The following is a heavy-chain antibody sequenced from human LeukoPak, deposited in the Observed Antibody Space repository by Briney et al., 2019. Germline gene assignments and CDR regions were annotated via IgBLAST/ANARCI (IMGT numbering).Heavy chain of an antibody. CDR3: ARDKVAGFDY. CDR2: IYYSGST. D-gene: IGHD6-19*01. CDR1: GGSFSAYY. J-gene: IGHJ4*02. V-gene: IGHV4-34*11. Sequence: PSETLSLTCAVYGGSFSAYYWTWIRQPPGKGLEWIGYIYYSGSTNYNPSLKSRVTISVDTSKNQFSLKLSSVTAADTAVYYCARDKVAGFDYWGQGTLVTVSS.